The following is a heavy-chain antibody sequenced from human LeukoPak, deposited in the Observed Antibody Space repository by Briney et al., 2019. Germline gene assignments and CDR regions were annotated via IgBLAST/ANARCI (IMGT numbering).Heavy chain of an antibody. CDR2: INPNSGGT. J-gene: IGHJ5*02. CDR1: GYTFTSYY. D-gene: IGHD2-15*01. V-gene: IGHV1-2*02. Sequence: GASVKVSCKASGYTFTSYYMHWVRQAPGQGLEWMGWINPNSGGTNYAQKFQGRVTMTRDTSISTAYMELSRLRSDDTAVYYCASLYYCSGGSCSNWFDPWGQGTLVTVSS. CDR3: ASLYYCSGGSCSNWFDP.